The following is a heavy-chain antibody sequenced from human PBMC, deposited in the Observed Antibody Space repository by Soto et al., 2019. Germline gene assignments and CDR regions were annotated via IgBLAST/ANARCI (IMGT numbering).Heavy chain of an antibody. CDR3: ARQRTTVVTQDYFDH. CDR2: IYYSGPT. CDR1: CEAIIISAYY. J-gene: IGHJ4*02. Sequence: PSETLSLPFIFSCEAIIISAYYWRWIRQPPRRGLEWIATIYYSGPTSYNPSFKSRVTISIDTSKNQLSLQLSSVTATDTAVYYCARQRTTVVTQDYFDHWGQGALVTVSS. V-gene: IGHV4-39*01. D-gene: IGHD2-21*02.